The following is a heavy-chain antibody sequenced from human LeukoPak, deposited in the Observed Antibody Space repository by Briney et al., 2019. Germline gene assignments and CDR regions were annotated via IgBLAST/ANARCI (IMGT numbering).Heavy chain of an antibody. CDR2: INPNSGGT. D-gene: IGHD3-3*01. CDR3: ARDPYDFWSGYLGYYYYMDV. CDR1: GYTFTGYY. J-gene: IGHJ6*03. V-gene: IGHV1-2*02. Sequence: GASVKVSCKASGYTFTGYYMHWVRQAPGQGLEWMGWINPNSGGTNCAQKFQGRVTMTRDTSISTAYMELSRLRSDDTAVYYCARDPYDFWSGYLGYYYYMDVWGKGTTVTVSS.